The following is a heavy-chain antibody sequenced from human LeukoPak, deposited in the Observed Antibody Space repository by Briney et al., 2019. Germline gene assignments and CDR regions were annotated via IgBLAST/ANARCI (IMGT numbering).Heavy chain of an antibody. J-gene: IGHJ4*02. Sequence: GSLRLSCAASGFTFSSYWMHWVRQAPGKGLVWVSRINSDGSSTSYADSVKGRFTISRDNAKNTLYLQMNSLRAEDTAVYYCARDGEVRYFDWLPHGQADYWGQGTLVTVSS. V-gene: IGHV3-74*01. D-gene: IGHD3-9*01. CDR1: GFTFSSYW. CDR3: ARDGEVRYFDWLPHGQADY. CDR2: INSDGSST.